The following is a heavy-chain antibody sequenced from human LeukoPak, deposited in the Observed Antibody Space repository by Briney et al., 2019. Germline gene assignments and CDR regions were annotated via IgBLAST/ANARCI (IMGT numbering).Heavy chain of an antibody. Sequence: SETLSLTCTVSGGSISSYYWSWIRQPPGKGLEWIGYIYYSGSTNYNPSLKSRVTISVDTSKNQFSLKLSSVTAADTAVYYCASGYTSSWYYFDYWGQGTLVTVSS. CDR2: IYYSGST. V-gene: IGHV4-59*08. D-gene: IGHD6-13*01. CDR3: ASGYTSSWYYFDY. CDR1: GGSISSYY. J-gene: IGHJ4*02.